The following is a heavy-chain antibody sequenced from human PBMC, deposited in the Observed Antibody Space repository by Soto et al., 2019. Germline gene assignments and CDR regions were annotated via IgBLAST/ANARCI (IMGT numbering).Heavy chain of an antibody. Sequence: EVQLVESGGGLVQPGGSLRLSCAASGFTFSSYSMNWVRQAPGKGLEWVSYISSSGSTIYYADSVKGRFTISRDNAKNSLYLQMNSLRDDDTAVYYCARGGGILYHLGAVWGQGTTVTVSS. D-gene: IGHD2-8*01. CDR2: ISSSGSTI. CDR3: ARGGGILYHLGAV. V-gene: IGHV3-48*02. J-gene: IGHJ6*02. CDR1: GFTFSSYS.